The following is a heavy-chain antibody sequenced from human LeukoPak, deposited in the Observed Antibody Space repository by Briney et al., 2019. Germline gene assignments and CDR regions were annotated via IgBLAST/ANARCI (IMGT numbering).Heavy chain of an antibody. CDR1: GYTFTSYY. D-gene: IGHD2-21*02. V-gene: IGHV1-46*01. J-gene: IGHJ3*02. CDR3: ARVSLRYCGGDCYYSGAFDI. Sequence: ASVKVSCKASGYTFTSYYMHWVRQAPGQGLEWMGIINPSGGSTSYAQKFQGRVTMTRDPSTSTVYMELSSLRSEDTAVYYCARVSLRYCGGDCYYSGAFDIWGQGTMVTVSS. CDR2: INPSGGST.